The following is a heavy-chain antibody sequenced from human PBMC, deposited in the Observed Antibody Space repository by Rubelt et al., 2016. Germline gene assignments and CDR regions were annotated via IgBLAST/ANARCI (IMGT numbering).Heavy chain of an antibody. J-gene: IGHJ4*02. D-gene: IGHD3-22*01. CDR2: IWGNSART. V-gene: IGHV3-21*06. Sequence: GKGLEWVSSIWGNSARTYYADSVQGRFTISRDNAMNSLSLQMNSLRAEDTAVYYCVRAYYDTSGHLHFDYWGQGTLVTVSS. CDR3: VRAYYDTSGHLHFDY.